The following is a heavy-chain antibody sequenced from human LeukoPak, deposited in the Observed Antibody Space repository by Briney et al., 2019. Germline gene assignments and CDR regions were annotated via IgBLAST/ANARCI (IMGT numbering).Heavy chain of an antibody. J-gene: IGHJ5*02. D-gene: IGHD6-19*01. CDR3: ARNREQWLISPHWFDP. CDR2: ISSSSSYI. V-gene: IGHV3-21*01. CDR1: GFTFSSYS. Sequence: PGGSLRLSCAACGFTFSSYSMNWVRQAPGKGLEWVSSISSSSSYIYYADSVKGRFTISRDNAKNSLYLQMNSLRAEDTAVYYCARNREQWLISPHWFDPWGQGTLVTVSS.